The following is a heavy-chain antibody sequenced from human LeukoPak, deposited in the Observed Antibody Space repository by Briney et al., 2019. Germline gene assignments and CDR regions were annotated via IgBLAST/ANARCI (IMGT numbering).Heavy chain of an antibody. CDR1: GGTFSSYA. J-gene: IGHJ4*02. V-gene: IGHV1-69*04. D-gene: IGHD4-17*01. CDR2: IIPILGIA. Sequence: GASVKVSCKASGGTFSSYAISWVRQAPGQGLEWMGRIIPILGIANYAQKFQGRVTITADKSTSTAYMELSSLRSEDTAVYYCARTILHYGDYFDYWGQGTLVTVSS. CDR3: ARTILHYGDYFDY.